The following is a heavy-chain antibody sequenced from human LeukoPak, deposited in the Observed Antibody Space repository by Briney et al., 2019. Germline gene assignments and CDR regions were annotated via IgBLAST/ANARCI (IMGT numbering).Heavy chain of an antibody. D-gene: IGHD3-16*02. CDR2: ITITSDYK. V-gene: IGHV3-21*01. Sequence: GGSMRLSCAVSGFTFTSYNMNWVRQAPGKGLERVSSITITSDYKYYADTVKGRFTISRDNAKNSLYLQMSSLRAEDTAVYYCARLRLGELSLLDYWGQGTLVTVSS. J-gene: IGHJ4*02. CDR3: ARLRLGELSLLDY. CDR1: GFTFTSYN.